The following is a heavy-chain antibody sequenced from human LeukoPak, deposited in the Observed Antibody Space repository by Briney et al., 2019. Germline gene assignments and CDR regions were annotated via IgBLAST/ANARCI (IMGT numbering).Heavy chain of an antibody. CDR2: IIPIFGIA. V-gene: IGHV1-69*02. CDR3: ARGTAGDAFDI. Sequence: EWMGRIIPIFGIANYAQKFQGRVTITADKSTSTAYMELSSLRSEDTAVYYCARGTAGDAFDIWGQGTMVTVSS. D-gene: IGHD6-13*01. J-gene: IGHJ3*02.